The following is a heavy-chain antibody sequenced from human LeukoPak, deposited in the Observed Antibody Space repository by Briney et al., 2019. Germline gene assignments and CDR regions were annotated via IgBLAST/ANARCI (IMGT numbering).Heavy chain of an antibody. V-gene: IGHV4-59*01. CDR1: GGSISTYY. J-gene: IGHJ4*02. D-gene: IGHD2-2*01. CDR2: IYHSGST. CDR3: ARGGVVTSPIGY. Sequence: PSETLSLTCALSGGSISTYYWSWIRQPPGKGLEWIAYIYHSGSTNYNPSLKSRVTISVDTSKNQFSLKLSSVTAADTAVYYCARGGVVTSPIGYWGQGALV.